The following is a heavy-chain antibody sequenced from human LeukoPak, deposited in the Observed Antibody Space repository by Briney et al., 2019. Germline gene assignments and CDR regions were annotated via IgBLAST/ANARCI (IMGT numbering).Heavy chain of an antibody. CDR3: ARGQTIVGATGDF. CDR2: INHSGST. V-gene: IGHV4-34*01. Sequence: SSETLSLTCAVYGGSFSGYYWSCIRQPPGKGLEWIGEINHSGSTNYNPSLKSRVTISVDTSKNQFSLKLSSVTAADTAVYYCARGQTIVGATGDFWGQGTLVNVSS. CDR1: GGSFSGYY. J-gene: IGHJ4*02. D-gene: IGHD1-26*01.